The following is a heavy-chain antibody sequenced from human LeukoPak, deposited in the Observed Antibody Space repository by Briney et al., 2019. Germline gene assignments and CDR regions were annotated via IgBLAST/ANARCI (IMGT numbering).Heavy chain of an antibody. D-gene: IGHD3-22*01. CDR1: GFTFSNYA. V-gene: IGHV3-30-3*01. J-gene: IGHJ3*02. CDR3: ARAPMSYDSSGFGGAFDI. Sequence: PGRSLRLSCAASGFTFSNYAMHWVRQAPGKGLVWVAVISYDGTNKYYADSVKGRFTISRDNSKNTMYLEMNSLRAEDTAMYYCARAPMSYDSSGFGGAFDIWGQGTMVTVSS. CDR2: ISYDGTNK.